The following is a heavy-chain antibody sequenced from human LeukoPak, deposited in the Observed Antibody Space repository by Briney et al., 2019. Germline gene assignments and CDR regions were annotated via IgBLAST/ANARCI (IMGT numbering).Heavy chain of an antibody. J-gene: IGHJ4*02. CDR2: ISWNSGSI. V-gene: IGHV3-9*01. CDR1: GFTFDDYA. CDR3: AKDKGDLELFDY. Sequence: GRSLRLSCAASGFTFDDYAMHWVRQAPGKGLEWVSGISWNSGSIGYADSVKGRFTISRDNAKNSLYLQMNSLRAEDTALYYCAKDKGDLELFDYWGQGTLVTVSS. D-gene: IGHD3-16*01.